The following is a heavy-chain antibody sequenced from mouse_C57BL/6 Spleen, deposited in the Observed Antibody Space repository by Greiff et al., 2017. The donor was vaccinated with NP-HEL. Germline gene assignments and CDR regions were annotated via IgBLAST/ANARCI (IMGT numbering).Heavy chain of an antibody. J-gene: IGHJ4*01. CDR3: ARGSNYRDYYAMDY. CDR1: GYSFTDYN. D-gene: IGHD2-5*01. Sequence: VHVKQSGPELVKPGASVKISCKASGYSFTDYNMNWVKQSNGKSLEWIGVINPNYGTTSYNQKFKGKATLTVDQSSSTAYMQLNSLTSEDSAVYYCARGSNYRDYYAMDYWGQGTSVTVSS. CDR2: INPNYGTT. V-gene: IGHV1-39*01.